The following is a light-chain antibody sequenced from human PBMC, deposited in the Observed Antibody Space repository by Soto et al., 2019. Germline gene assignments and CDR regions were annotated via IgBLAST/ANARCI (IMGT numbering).Light chain of an antibody. CDR2: AAS. Sequence: AIRMTQSPSSFSASTGDRVNITCRASQGISSYLAWYQQKPGKAPKLLIYAASTLQSGVPSRFSGSGSGTDFTLTISCLQSEDFATYYCQQYYSYPVTFGQGTKVEIK. CDR3: QQYYSYPVT. CDR1: QGISSY. J-gene: IGKJ1*01. V-gene: IGKV1-8*01.